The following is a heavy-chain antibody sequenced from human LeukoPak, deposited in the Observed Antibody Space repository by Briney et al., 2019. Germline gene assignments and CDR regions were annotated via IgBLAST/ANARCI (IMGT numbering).Heavy chain of an antibody. CDR1: GGSLSGYY. V-gene: IGHV4-34*01. J-gene: IGHJ4*02. CDR3: ARAKYGSGRHFDY. D-gene: IGHD3-10*01. CDR2: INHSGST. Sequence: SETLSLTCAVYGGSLSGYYWSWIRQPPGKGQEWIGEINHSGSTNYNPSLKSRVTISVDTSKNQFSLKLSSVTAADTAVYYCARAKYGSGRHFDYWGQGTLVTVSS.